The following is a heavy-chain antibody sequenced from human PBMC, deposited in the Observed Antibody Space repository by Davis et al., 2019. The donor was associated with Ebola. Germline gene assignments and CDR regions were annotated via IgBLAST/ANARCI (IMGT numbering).Heavy chain of an antibody. J-gene: IGHJ6*02. CDR2: ISWNSGSI. CDR3: ARFVRWSGHGMDA. CDR1: GFNFDDYA. Sequence: SLKISCAASGFNFDDYAMHWVRQAPGKGLEWVSGISWNSGSIGYADSVKGRFTISRDNAKNSLYLQVNSLRDEDTAVYYCARFVRWSGHGMDAWGQGTTVTVSS. V-gene: IGHV3-9*01. D-gene: IGHD3-3*01.